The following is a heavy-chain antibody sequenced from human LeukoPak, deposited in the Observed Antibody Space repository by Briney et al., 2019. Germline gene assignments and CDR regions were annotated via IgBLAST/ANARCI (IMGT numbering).Heavy chain of an antibody. J-gene: IGHJ3*02. CDR2: IYPGESDT. CDR3: ATQRAYDYVWGSPPGAFDI. CDR1: GYSFTSYW. V-gene: IGHV5-51*01. Sequence: GESLKTSGKGPGYSFTSYWIGWVRQMPGKGLEWMGIIYPGESDTRYSPSFQGQVTISADKSISTAYLQWSSLKASDTAMYYCATQRAYDYVWGSPPGAFDIWGQGTRATVSS. D-gene: IGHD3-16*01.